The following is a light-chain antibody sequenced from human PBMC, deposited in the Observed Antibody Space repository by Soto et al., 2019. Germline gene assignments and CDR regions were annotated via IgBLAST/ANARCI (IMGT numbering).Light chain of an antibody. J-gene: IGKJ1*01. CDR3: QQRYSTPRT. CDR2: AAS. CDR1: QIISIY. V-gene: IGKV1-39*01. Sequence: DSQMTQSPSSLSASVGDRVTITCRASQIISIYLNWYQQKPGTAPNLLIYAASSLQSGVPSRFSGSGSGTDFTLTISSLQPEDVATYYCQQRYSTPRTFGQGTKWEIK.